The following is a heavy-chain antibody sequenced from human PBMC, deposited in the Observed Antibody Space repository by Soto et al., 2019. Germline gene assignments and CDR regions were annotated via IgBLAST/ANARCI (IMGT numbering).Heavy chain of an antibody. D-gene: IGHD2-2*01. Sequence: ASVKVSCKASGYTFTSYAMHWVRQAPGQRLEWMGWINAGNGNTKYSQKFQGRVTITRDTSASTAYMELSSLRSEDTAVYYCARDLRVVVVPAARQAYYHGMDVWGQGTTVTVSS. J-gene: IGHJ6*02. CDR2: INAGNGNT. CDR1: GYTFTSYA. CDR3: ARDLRVVVVPAARQAYYHGMDV. V-gene: IGHV1-3*01.